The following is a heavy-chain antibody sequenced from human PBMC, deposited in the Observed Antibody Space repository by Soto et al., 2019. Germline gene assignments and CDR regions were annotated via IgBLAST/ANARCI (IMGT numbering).Heavy chain of an antibody. J-gene: IGHJ6*02. CDR3: ARGPTAPYYYYGMDV. Sequence: QVQLVESGGGVVQPGRSLRLSCAASGFTFSSYAMHWVRQAPGKGLEWVAVISYDGSNKYYADSVKGRFTISRDNSKNTLYLQMNSLRAEDTDVYYCARGPTAPYYYYGMDVWGQGTTVTVSS. CDR1: GFTFSSYA. D-gene: IGHD2-21*02. V-gene: IGHV3-30-3*01. CDR2: ISYDGSNK.